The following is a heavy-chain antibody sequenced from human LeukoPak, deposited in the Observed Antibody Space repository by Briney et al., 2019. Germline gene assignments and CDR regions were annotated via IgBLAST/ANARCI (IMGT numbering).Heavy chain of an antibody. CDR2: IIPIFGTA. CDR1: GGTFSSYA. D-gene: IGHD3-10*01. J-gene: IGHJ4*02. CDR3: ARVGRLLWFGESQKELDY. V-gene: IGHV1-69*06. Sequence: SVKVSCKASGGTFSSYAISWVRQAPGQGLEWMGGIIPIFGTANYAQKFQGRVTITADKSTSTAYMELSSLRSEDTAVYYCARVGRLLWFGESQKELDYWGQGTLVTVSS.